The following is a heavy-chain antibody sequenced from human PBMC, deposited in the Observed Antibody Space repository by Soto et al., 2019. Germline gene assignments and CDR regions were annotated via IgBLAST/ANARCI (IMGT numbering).Heavy chain of an antibody. CDR3: GRGKNHMTTVANFDY. CDR1: GFTFSDYY. CDR2: ISSSGSTI. Sequence: GGSLRLSCAASGFTFSDYYMSWIRQAPGKGLEWVSYISSSGSTIYYADSVKGRFTISRDNAKNSLYLQMNSLRAEDTAVYYCGRGKNHMTTVANFDYWGQGTLVTVSS. D-gene: IGHD4-17*01. V-gene: IGHV3-11*01. J-gene: IGHJ4*02.